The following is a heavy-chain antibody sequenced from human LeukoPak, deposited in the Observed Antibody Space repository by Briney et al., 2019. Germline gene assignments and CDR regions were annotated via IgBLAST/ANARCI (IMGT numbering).Heavy chain of an antibody. CDR1: GYXFSSYG. CDR2: ISGYTGNT. V-gene: IGHV1-18*01. CDR3: ARHSGDGQSFLFDY. Sequence: APVKVSCKASGYXFSSYGISWVRQAPGQGLEWMGWISGYTGNTNYAQNLQGRVTMTTDTSTSTAYMELRSLRSDDTAVYYCARHSGDGQSFLFDYWGQGILVTVSS. D-gene: IGHD5-24*01. J-gene: IGHJ4*02.